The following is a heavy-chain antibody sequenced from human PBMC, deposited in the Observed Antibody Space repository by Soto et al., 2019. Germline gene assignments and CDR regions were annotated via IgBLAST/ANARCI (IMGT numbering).Heavy chain of an antibody. CDR2: IIPILGIA. D-gene: IGHD3-10*01. Sequence: QVQLVQSGAEVKKPGSSVKVSCKASGGTFSSYTISWVRQAPGQGLEWMGRIIPILGIANYAQKFQGRVTITADKSTSTAYMELSSLRSEDTAVYYCAVHKWFGEFYSSDYWGQGTLVTVSS. CDR1: GGTFSSYT. CDR3: AVHKWFGEFYSSDY. V-gene: IGHV1-69*02. J-gene: IGHJ4*02.